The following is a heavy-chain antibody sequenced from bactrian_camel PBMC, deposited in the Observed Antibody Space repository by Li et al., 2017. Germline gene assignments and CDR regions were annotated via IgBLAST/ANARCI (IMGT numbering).Heavy chain of an antibody. CDR3: AADPRRCLTLRDEYAT. CDR2: SDGAGTV. D-gene: IGHD1*01. Sequence: HVQLVESGGGSVQTGGSLRLSCVSGYTNKPYCMAWFRQIPGKEREGVAASDGAGTVSYGDFVKGRFTISKDNTKNTLYLEMNSLISEDTAMYFCAADPRRCLTLRDEYATWGQGTQVTVS. CDR1: GYTNKPYC. V-gene: IGHV3S26*01. J-gene: IGHJ4*01.